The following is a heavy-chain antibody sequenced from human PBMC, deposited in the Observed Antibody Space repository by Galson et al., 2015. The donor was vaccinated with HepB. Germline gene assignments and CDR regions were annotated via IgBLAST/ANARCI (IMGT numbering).Heavy chain of an antibody. J-gene: IGHJ6*03. CDR1: GFTFSSYG. CDR2: ISYDGSNK. V-gene: IGHV3-30*03. Sequence: SLRLSCAASGFTFSSYGMHWVRQAPGKGLEWVAVISYDGSNKYYADSVKGRFTISRDNSKNTLYLQMNSLRAEDTAVYYCARVGYFDWTAGDYYYYMDVWGKGTTVTVSS. CDR3: ARVGYFDWTAGDYYYYMDV. D-gene: IGHD3-9*01.